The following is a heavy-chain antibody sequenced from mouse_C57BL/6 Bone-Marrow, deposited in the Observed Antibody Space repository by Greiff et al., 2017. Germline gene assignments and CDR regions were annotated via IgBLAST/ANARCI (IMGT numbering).Heavy chain of an antibody. V-gene: IGHV2-9-1*01. CDR2: IWTGGGT. CDR3: DRNGNLYSNYDAMDY. J-gene: IGHJ4*01. D-gene: IGHD2-5*01. Sequence: VKLMESGPGLVAPSQSLSITCTVSGFSLTSYAISWVRQPTGKGLEWLGVIWTGGGTNYTSALNSRLSISKDNSKSQIFLKMNSLQTDDTAMYYCDRNGNLYSNYDAMDYWGQGTSVTVSS. CDR1: GFSLTSYA.